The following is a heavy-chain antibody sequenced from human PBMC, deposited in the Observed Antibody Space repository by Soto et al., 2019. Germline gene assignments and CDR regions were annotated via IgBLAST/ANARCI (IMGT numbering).Heavy chain of an antibody. CDR3: AKDRAEVVVVPAADWYFDL. V-gene: IGHV3-23*01. CDR2: ISGSGGST. D-gene: IGHD2-2*01. J-gene: IGHJ2*01. CDR1: GFTFSSYA. Sequence: EVQLLESGGGLVQPGGSLRLSCAASGFTFSSYAMSWVRQAPGKGLEWVSAISGSGGSTYNADSVKGRFTISRDNSKNTLYLQMNRLSAEDTAVYYCAKDRAEVVVVPAADWYFDLWGRGTLVTVSS.